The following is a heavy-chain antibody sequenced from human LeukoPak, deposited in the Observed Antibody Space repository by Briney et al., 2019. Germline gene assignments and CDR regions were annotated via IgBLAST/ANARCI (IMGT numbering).Heavy chain of an antibody. Sequence: PGGSLRLSCAASGFTFSSYSMNWVRQAPGKGLEWVSSISSSSSYIYYADSAKGRFTISRDNAKNSLYLQMNSLRAEDAAVYYCARATQTDYYDSSGYSRPSGDWGQGTLVTVSS. CDR3: ARATQTDYYDSSGYSRPSGD. J-gene: IGHJ4*02. CDR2: ISSSSSYI. V-gene: IGHV3-21*01. CDR1: GFTFSSYS. D-gene: IGHD3-22*01.